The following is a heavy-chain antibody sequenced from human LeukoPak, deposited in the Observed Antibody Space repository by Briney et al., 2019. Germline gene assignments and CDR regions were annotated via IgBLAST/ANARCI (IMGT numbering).Heavy chain of an antibody. J-gene: IGHJ2*01. CDR1: GFTFSSHR. CDR2: ISGSSDDI. CDR3: ARRWYFDL. Sequence: GGSLRLSCAASGFTFSSHRMNWVRQAPGKGLEWVADISGSSDDIHYADSVTGRFTISRDNSKSTLYLQMNSLRTEDTAVYYCARRWYFDLWGRGTLVTVSS. V-gene: IGHV3-48*01.